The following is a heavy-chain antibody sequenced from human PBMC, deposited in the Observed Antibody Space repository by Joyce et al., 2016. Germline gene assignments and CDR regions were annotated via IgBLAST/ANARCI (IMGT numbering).Heavy chain of an antibody. J-gene: IGHJ6*03. V-gene: IGHV3-48*01. D-gene: IGHD4-17*01. CDR2: ISRSIDSF. CDR3: ARGGGDYVGVFFYMDV. CDR1: GFTFSAYP. Sequence: EVQLVESGGGLIQPGGSLRLSCAASGFTFSAYPMNWVRQRPGKGLEWLSYISRSIDSFYYADSLKGRLTISRDNAKNTLYLEIHSLRVEDPAVYYCARGGGDYVGVFFYMDVWGRGTTVTVSS.